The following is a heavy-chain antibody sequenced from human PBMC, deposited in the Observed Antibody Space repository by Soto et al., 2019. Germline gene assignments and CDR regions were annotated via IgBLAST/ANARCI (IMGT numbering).Heavy chain of an antibody. Sequence: QVHLVESGGGVVQPGTSLRLSCAASGFTFSGYGIHWVRQAPGKGLEWVAVTTYDVQNKWYGDAVKGRFTISRDNSKDTLYLQMNSLRAEDTAVYYCANEGRKGNAFDIWGLGTMVTVSS. D-gene: IGHD3-10*01. CDR3: ANEGRKGNAFDI. CDR1: GFTFSGYG. J-gene: IGHJ3*02. V-gene: IGHV3-30*18. CDR2: TTYDVQNK.